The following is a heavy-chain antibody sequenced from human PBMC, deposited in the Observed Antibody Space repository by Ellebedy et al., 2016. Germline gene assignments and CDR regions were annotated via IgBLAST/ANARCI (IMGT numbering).Heavy chain of an antibody. Sequence: ASVKVSXKASGYTFTSYDINWVRQATGQGLEWMGWMNPNSGNTGYAQKFQGRVTMTRNTSISTAYMELSSLRSEDTAVYYCARGVNWNDGGAYYYYYMDVWGKGTTVTVSS. CDR3: ARGVNWNDGGAYYYYYMDV. J-gene: IGHJ6*03. CDR1: GYTFTSYD. CDR2: MNPNSGNT. V-gene: IGHV1-8*01. D-gene: IGHD1-1*01.